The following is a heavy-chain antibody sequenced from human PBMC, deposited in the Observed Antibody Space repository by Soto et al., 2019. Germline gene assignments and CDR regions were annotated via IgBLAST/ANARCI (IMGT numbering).Heavy chain of an antibody. CDR2: INAGNGNT. D-gene: IGHD2-2*01. CDR1: GYTFTSYA. Sequence: GASVKVSCKASGYTFTSYAMHWVRQAPGQRLEWMGWINAGNGNTKYSQKFQGRVTITRDTSASTAYMELSSLRSEDTAVYYCARSPMTDIVVVPAANNWFDPWGQGTLVTVSS. CDR3: ARSPMTDIVVVPAANNWFDP. V-gene: IGHV1-3*01. J-gene: IGHJ5*02.